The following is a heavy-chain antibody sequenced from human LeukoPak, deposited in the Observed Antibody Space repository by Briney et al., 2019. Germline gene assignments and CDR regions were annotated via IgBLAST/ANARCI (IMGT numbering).Heavy chain of an antibody. D-gene: IGHD3-10*02. CDR3: AKAGERVLLCPY. CDR1: GFTFSSYS. Sequence: GGSLRLSCAASGFTFSSYSMNWVRQAPGKGLEWVSSISSSSSYIYYADSVKGRFTISRDNAKNSLYLQMNSLRAEDTAVYYCAKAGERVLLCPYWGQGTLVTVSS. CDR2: ISSSSSYI. J-gene: IGHJ4*02. V-gene: IGHV3-21*04.